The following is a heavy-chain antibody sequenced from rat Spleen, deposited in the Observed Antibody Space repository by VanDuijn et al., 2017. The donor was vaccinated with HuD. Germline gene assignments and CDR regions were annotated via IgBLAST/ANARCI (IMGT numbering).Heavy chain of an antibody. V-gene: IGHV5S10*01. D-gene: IGHD1-9*01. Sequence: EVQLVESGGGLVQPGNSLKLSCAASAFTFSDYAMAWVRQSPEKGLEWVATIVFDSSGIYYRNSVKGRFTLSRDNTRNTLYLQMDSLKSEDTATYYCVTTYFGYGYFDYWGQGVLVTVSS. CDR1: AFTFSDYA. CDR3: VTTYFGYGYFDY. CDR2: IVFDSSGI. J-gene: IGHJ2*01.